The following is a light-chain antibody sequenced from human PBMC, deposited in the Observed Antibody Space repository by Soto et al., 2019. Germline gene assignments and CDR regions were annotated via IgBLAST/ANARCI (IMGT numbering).Light chain of an antibody. CDR2: WAS. J-gene: IGKJ2*01. CDR1: QSVLYSSNNKNY. Sequence: DIVMTQSPDSLAVSLGERATINCKSSQSVLYSSNNKNYLAWYQQKPRQPPKLLIYWASTRESGVPDRFSGSGSGTDFTLTISSMQAEDVAVYYCQQYYSNPQTFGQGTKLEIK. CDR3: QQYYSNPQT. V-gene: IGKV4-1*01.